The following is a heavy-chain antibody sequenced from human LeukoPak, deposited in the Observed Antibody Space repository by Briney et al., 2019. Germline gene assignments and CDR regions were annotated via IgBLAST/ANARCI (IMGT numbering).Heavy chain of an antibody. CDR1: GFTFSIYG. CDR3: AKDLEDGNWFDP. V-gene: IGHV3-30*18. J-gene: IGHJ5*02. CDR2: ISYDGSNK. D-gene: IGHD2-15*01. Sequence: PGGSLRLSCAASGFTFSIYGMHWVRQAPGKGLEWVAVISYDGSNKYYADSVKGRFTISRDNSKNTLYLQMNSLRAEDTAVYYCAKDLEDGNWFDPWGQGTLVTVSS.